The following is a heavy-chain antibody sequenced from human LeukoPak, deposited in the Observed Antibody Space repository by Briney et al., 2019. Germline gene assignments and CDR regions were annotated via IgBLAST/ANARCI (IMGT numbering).Heavy chain of an antibody. Sequence: ASVKVSCKASGGTFSSYAISWVRQAPGQGLEWMGRIIPILGIANYAQKFQGRVTITADKSTSTAYMELSSLRSEDTAVYYCARTSLSTVTTSYYFDYWGQGTLVTVSS. CDR2: IIPILGIA. CDR3: ARTSLSTVTTSYYFDY. V-gene: IGHV1-69*04. D-gene: IGHD4-17*01. CDR1: GGTFSSYA. J-gene: IGHJ4*02.